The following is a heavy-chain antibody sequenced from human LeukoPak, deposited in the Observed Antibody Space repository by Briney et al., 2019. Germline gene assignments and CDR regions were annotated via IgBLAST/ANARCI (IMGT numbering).Heavy chain of an antibody. CDR1: GGTFTNYT. Sequence: ASVTVSCKASGGTFTNYTISWVRQAPGQGLEWMGGIIPIFGTANYAQKFQGRVTMTEDTSTDTAYMELSSLRSEDTAVYYCATLARQDMVRGVNFDYWGQGTLVTVSS. J-gene: IGHJ4*02. CDR2: IIPIFGTA. V-gene: IGHV1-69*06. CDR3: ATLARQDMVRGVNFDY. D-gene: IGHD3-10*01.